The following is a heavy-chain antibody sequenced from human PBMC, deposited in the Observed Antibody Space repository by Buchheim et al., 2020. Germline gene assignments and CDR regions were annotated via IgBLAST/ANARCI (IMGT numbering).Heavy chain of an antibody. CDR2: ISGSGGST. J-gene: IGHJ3*02. D-gene: IGHD6-19*01. V-gene: IGHV3-23*01. Sequence: EVQLLESGGGLVQPGGSLRLSCAASGFTFSSFTMHWVRQAPGKGLEWVSSISGSGGSTYYADSVKGRFTISRDNSKNTLYLQMLSLRAEDTAIYYCAKVYLSPGVAGWSHAFDIWGQGT. CDR1: GFTFSSFT. CDR3: AKVYLSPGVAGWSHAFDI.